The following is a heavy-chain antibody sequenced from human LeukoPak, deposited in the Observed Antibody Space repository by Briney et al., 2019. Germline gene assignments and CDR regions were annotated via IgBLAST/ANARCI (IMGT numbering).Heavy chain of an antibody. CDR2: IYYSGST. CDR3: ARVIRDLEYYFDY. Sequence: PSQTLSLTCTVSGGSISSGGYYWSWIRQHPGKGLEWIGYIYYSGSTYYNPSLKSRVTISVDTSKYQFSLKLSSVTAADTAVYYCARVIRDLEYYFDYWGQGTLVTVSS. V-gene: IGHV4-31*03. CDR1: GGSISSGGYY. J-gene: IGHJ4*02. D-gene: IGHD2-21*02.